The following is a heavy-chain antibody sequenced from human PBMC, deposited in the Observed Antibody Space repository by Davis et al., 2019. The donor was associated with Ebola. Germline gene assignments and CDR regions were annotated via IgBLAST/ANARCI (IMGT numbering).Heavy chain of an antibody. J-gene: IGHJ4*02. CDR2: MNPYSGNT. Sequence: AASVKVSCKASGYIFSNYDINWVRQARGQGLEWMGWMNPYSGNTGYIEKFQGRVTMTRDPSINTAYMDLSSLTPDDTAVYYCTRGYSPKCRTGDCVNDFWSQGTLVTVSS. CDR3: TRGYSPKCRTGDCVNDF. D-gene: IGHD2-21*02. V-gene: IGHV1-8*01. CDR1: GYIFSNYD.